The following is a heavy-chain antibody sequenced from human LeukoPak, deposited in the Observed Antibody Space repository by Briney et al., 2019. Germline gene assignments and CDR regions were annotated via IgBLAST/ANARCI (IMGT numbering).Heavy chain of an antibody. CDR2: INHSGST. CDR3: ARAAYCSSTSCYYNWFDP. CDR1: GGSFSGYY. J-gene: IGHJ5*02. Sequence: SETLSLTCAVYGGSFSGYYWSWIRQPPGKGLEWIGEINHSGSTNYNPSLKSRVTISVDTSKNQFSLKLSSVTAADTAVYYCARAAYCSSTSCYYNWFDPWGQGTLVTVSS. V-gene: IGHV4-34*01. D-gene: IGHD2-2*01.